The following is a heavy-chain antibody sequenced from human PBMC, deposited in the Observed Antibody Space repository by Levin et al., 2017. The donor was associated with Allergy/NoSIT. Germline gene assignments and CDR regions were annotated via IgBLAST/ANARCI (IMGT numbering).Heavy chain of an antibody. D-gene: IGHD3-10*01. J-gene: IGHJ4*02. V-gene: IGHV3-21*01. CDR1: GFTLSSYS. CDR2: ISSSSSYI. CDR3: ARDKGYYFGSGTYPFDY. Sequence: GESLKISCAASGFTLSSYSMNWVRQAPGKGLEWVSSISSSSSYIYYADSVKGRFTISRDNAKNSLYLQMNSLRAEDTAIYYCARDKGYYFGSGTYPFDYWGQGTLVTVSS.